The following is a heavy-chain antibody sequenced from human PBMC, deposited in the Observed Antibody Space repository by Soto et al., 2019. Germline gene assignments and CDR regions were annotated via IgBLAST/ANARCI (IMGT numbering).Heavy chain of an antibody. CDR3: ASVPSGWYYFDY. D-gene: IGHD6-19*01. CDR1: GYTFTSYC. CDR2: ISAYNGNT. V-gene: IGHV1-18*01. J-gene: IGHJ4*02. Sequence: ASVKVSFKASGYTFTSYCMRWVRQAPGQGLEWMGWISAYNGNTNYAQKLQGRVTMTTDTSTSTAYMELRSLRSDVTAVYYCASVPSGWYYFDYWGQGTLVTVSS.